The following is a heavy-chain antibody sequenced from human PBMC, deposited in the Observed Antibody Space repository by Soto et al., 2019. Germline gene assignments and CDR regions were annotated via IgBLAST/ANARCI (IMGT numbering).Heavy chain of an antibody. Sequence: PSETLSLTCTVSGGSISSYYWSWIRQPPGKGLEWIGYIYYSGSTNYNPSLKSRVTISVDTSKNQFSLKLSSVTAADTAVYYCARQATAYYYGSGSYYNGIYMDVWGQGTTVT. D-gene: IGHD3-10*01. J-gene: IGHJ6*02. CDR3: ARQATAYYYGSGSYYNGIYMDV. V-gene: IGHV4-59*08. CDR1: GGSISSYY. CDR2: IYYSGST.